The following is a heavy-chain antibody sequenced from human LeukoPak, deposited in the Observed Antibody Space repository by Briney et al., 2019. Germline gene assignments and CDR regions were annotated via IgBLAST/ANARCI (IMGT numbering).Heavy chain of an antibody. J-gene: IGHJ1*01. D-gene: IGHD3-16*01. CDR1: GFTLSRYR. Sequence: GGSQTLLCAASGFTLSRYRMNWVRQAPGKGLEWVSSISFSSSYRYYADSVKGRFNISRDNAKSSLYLQMNSLRAEDTAVYYCARDADVWGISVQGGEGTVVTVSS. CDR2: ISFSSSYR. CDR3: ARDADVWGISVQ. V-gene: IGHV3-21*01.